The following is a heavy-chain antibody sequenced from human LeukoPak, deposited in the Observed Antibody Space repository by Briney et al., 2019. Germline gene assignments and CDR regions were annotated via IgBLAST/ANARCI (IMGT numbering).Heavy chain of an antibody. Sequence: GGSLRLSCAASGFTFDSYWLSWVRQAPGKGLEWVANMKQDGSEIYYMDSVKGRFTISRDNAENSLYLQMNSLRAEDTAVYYCARDSVNHCTTTSCSPWGFDYWGQGTLATVSS. CDR3: ARDSVNHCTTTSCSPWGFDY. V-gene: IGHV3-7*01. CDR2: MKQDGSEI. J-gene: IGHJ4*02. CDR1: GFTFDSYW. D-gene: IGHD2-2*01.